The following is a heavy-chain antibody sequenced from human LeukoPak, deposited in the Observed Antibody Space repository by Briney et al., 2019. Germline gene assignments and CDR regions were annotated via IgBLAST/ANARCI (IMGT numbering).Heavy chain of an antibody. Sequence: PSETLSLTCAVYGGSFSGYYWSWIRQPPGKGLEWIGEINHSGSTNYNPSLKSRVTISVDTSKNQFSLKLSSVTAADTAVYYCARRRSYHDAFDIWGQGTMVTVSS. CDR1: GGSFSGYY. J-gene: IGHJ3*02. CDR3: ARRRSYHDAFDI. D-gene: IGHD1-26*01. CDR2: INHSGST. V-gene: IGHV4-34*01.